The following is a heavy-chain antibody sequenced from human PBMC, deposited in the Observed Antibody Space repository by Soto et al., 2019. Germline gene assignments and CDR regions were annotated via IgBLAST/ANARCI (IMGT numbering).Heavy chain of an antibody. J-gene: IGHJ6*02. Sequence: SETLSLTCTVSGVSISSYYWSWIRQAPGKGLEWIGYIYYSGSTNYNPSLKSRVTISVDTSKNQFSLKLSSVTAADTAVYYCARDYSSSFADYSYGMDVWGQGTTVTVSS. CDR2: IYYSGST. D-gene: IGHD6-6*01. CDR1: GVSISSYY. CDR3: ARDYSSSFADYSYGMDV. V-gene: IGHV4-59*01.